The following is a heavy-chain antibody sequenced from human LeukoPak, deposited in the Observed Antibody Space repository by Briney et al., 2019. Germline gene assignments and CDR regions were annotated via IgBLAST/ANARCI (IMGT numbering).Heavy chain of an antibody. V-gene: IGHV4-34*01. CDR3: ARGPYDSSRD. Sequence: SETLSLTCAVYGGSFSGYYWSWIRQPPGKGLEWIGEINHSGNTNYNPSLESRVTMSVDTSKNQFSLKLSSVTAADTAVYYCARGPYDSSRDWGQGTLVTVSS. CDR2: INHSGNT. D-gene: IGHD3-22*01. J-gene: IGHJ4*02. CDR1: GGSFSGYY.